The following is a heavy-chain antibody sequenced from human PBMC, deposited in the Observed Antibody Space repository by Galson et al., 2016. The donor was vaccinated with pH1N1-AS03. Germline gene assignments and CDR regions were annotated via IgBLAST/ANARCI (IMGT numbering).Heavy chain of an antibody. CDR1: GYSISSGFH. D-gene: IGHD3-3*01. J-gene: IGHJ4*02. V-gene: IGHV4-38-2*01. CDR3: ARVGKYFDFWSGYSDFDY. Sequence: LSLTCAVSGYSISSGFHWAWVRQPPSKGLEWIGTISHSGNTYYNPSLKSRVTMSVDTSKNQFSLKLSSVTAADAAVYYLARVGKYFDFWSGYSDFDYWGQGTLVTVSS. CDR2: ISHSGNT.